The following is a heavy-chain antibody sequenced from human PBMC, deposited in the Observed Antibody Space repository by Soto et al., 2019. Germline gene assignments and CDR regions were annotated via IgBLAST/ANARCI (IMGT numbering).Heavy chain of an antibody. Sequence: EVQLVESGGGLVKPAETLRLSGTSSGLTLTDAWMKWVRQAPGKVLEWVGSLKSKTNVGTADYAAPVRGRFTILTDDSNTTLYLQMTRLTTDSTAVFYCAYSGESGAAHFDGWGQGNLVTVSS. CDR2: LKSKTNVGTA. CDR1: GLTLTDAW. D-gene: IGHD2-21*01. J-gene: IGHJ4*02. V-gene: IGHV3-15*07. CDR3: AYSGESGAAHFDG.